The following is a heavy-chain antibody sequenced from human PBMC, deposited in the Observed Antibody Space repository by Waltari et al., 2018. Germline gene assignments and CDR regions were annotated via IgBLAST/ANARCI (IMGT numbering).Heavy chain of an antibody. J-gene: IGHJ6*02. Sequence: QVQLQQWGAGLLKPSETLSLTCAVYGGSFSGYYWSWISPPPGKGLDGIGEINHSGSTNYNPSLKSRVTISVDTSKNQFSLKLSSVTAADTAVYYCASRGKRHYYYYYGMDVWGQGTTVTVSS. V-gene: IGHV4-34*01. CDR3: ASRGKRHYYYYYGMDV. CDR2: INHSGST. CDR1: GGSFSGYY.